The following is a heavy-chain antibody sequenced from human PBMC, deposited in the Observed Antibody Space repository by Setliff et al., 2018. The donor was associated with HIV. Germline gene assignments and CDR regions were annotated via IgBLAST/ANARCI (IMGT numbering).Heavy chain of an antibody. J-gene: IGHJ6*03. CDR3: ARGARLLAGYSDRWDYYYMAV. CDR2: IYYTGST. V-gene: IGHV4-39*01. CDR1: GASISSSSHH. Sequence: SETLSLTCTVSGASISSSSHHWAWIRQPPGKGLEYIGNIYYTGSTHYNPSLKSRVTISVDTSKNQFSLKVNSVTAADTAVYYCARGARLLAGYSDRWDYYYMAVWGKGTTVTVSS. D-gene: IGHD6-13*01.